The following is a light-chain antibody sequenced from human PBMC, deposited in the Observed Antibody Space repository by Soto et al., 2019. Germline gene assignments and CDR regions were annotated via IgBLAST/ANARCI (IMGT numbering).Light chain of an antibody. J-gene: IGKJ5*01. CDR1: QSVSSY. CDR2: DAS. V-gene: IGKV3-11*01. Sequence: EILLTQSPATLSLSPGERATLSCRASQSVSSYLAWYQQKPGQAPRLLIYDASNRATGIPARLSGSGSGTDFTLTISSIEPEDFAVYYCQQRSRSITFGQGTRLEIK. CDR3: QQRSRSIT.